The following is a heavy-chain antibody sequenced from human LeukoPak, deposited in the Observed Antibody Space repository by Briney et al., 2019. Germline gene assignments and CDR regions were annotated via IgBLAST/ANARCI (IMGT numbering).Heavy chain of an antibody. CDR3: ARVIMVRGKWFDT. CDR1: GFTFSDYY. J-gene: IGHJ5*02. V-gene: IGHV3-11*01. D-gene: IGHD3-10*01. Sequence: PGGSLRLSCAASGFTFSDYYMTWIRPAPGKGLELVSYISGSGGTTYYADSVRGRFTISRDNAKNSLYLQMNSLRVEDTAVYYCARVIMVRGKWFDTWGQGTLVTVSS. CDR2: ISGSGGTT.